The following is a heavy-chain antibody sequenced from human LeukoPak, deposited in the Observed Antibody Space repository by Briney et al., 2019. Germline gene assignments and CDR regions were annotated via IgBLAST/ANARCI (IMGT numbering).Heavy chain of an antibody. D-gene: IGHD3-22*01. CDR1: GFTFSSYS. CDR3: ARTHLMIWDSSGYPEYFQH. J-gene: IGHJ1*01. Sequence: GGSLRLSRAASGFTFSSYSMNWVRQAPGKGLEWVSYISSSSSTIYYADSVKGRFTISRDNAKNSLYLQMNSLRAEDTAVYYCARTHLMIWDSSGYPEYFQHWGQGTLVTVSS. CDR2: ISSSSSTI. V-gene: IGHV3-48*01.